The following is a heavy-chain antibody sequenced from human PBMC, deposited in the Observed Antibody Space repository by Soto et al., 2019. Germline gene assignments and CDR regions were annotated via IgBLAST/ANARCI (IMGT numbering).Heavy chain of an antibody. J-gene: IGHJ4*02. Sequence: SETLSLTCTVSGGSISSSNYYWGWIRQPPGKGLEWIGSIYYSGSTYYNPSLESRVTISVDTSKNQFSLKVSSVTAADTAVYYCSRGGSGTRGNFDYWGQGTLVTVSS. CDR3: SRGGSGTRGNFDY. D-gene: IGHD1-26*01. CDR1: GGSISSSNYY. V-gene: IGHV4-39*07. CDR2: IYYSGST.